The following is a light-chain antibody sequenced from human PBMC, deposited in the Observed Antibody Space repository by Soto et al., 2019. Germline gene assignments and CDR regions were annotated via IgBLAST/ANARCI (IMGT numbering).Light chain of an antibody. CDR2: DAS. J-gene: IGKJ1*01. V-gene: IGKV3D-15*01. Sequence: ATVFVSPGERVTLACRVSQSVSSNLAWYQQNPGQAPRLLIYDASTRATGFPARFSGSGSGTEFILTISALEAEDSGIYHCHQHCSTPETFGQGTKVDIK. CDR3: HQHCSTPET. CDR1: QSVSSN.